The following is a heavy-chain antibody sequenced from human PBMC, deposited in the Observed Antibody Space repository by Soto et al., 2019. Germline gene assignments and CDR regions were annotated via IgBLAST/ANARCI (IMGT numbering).Heavy chain of an antibody. Sequence: SETLSLTCTVSGGSTSSYYWSWIRQPPGKRLEWIGYIYYSGSTNYNPSLKSRVDISIDTSKKQFSLKLSSVTVADTAVYYCARVGPNTQFLYYYTMDVWGQGTTVTVSS. CDR2: IYYSGST. CDR1: GGSTSSYY. J-gene: IGHJ6*02. D-gene: IGHD1-26*01. CDR3: ARVGPNTQFLYYYTMDV. V-gene: IGHV4-59*12.